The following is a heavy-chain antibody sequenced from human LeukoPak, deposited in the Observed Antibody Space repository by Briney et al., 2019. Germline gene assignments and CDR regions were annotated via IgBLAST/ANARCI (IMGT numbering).Heavy chain of an antibody. J-gene: IGHJ4*02. CDR2: INHSGST. V-gene: IGHV4-34*01. Sequence: PSETLPLTCAVYGGSFSGYYWSWIRQPPGKGLEWIGEINHSGSTNYNPSLKSRVTISVDTSKNQFSLKLSSVTAADTAVYYCARPQPPYYYDSSGYYYDYWGQGTLVTVSS. D-gene: IGHD3-22*01. CDR1: GGSFSGYY. CDR3: ARPQPPYYYDSSGYYYDY.